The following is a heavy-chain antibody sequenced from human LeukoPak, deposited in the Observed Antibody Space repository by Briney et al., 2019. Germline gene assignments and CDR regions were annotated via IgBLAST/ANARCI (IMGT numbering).Heavy chain of an antibody. CDR1: GYTFTGYY. J-gene: IGHJ5*02. CDR3: ARPKHVLRYFDWLAPNWFDP. V-gene: IGHV1-2*02. D-gene: IGHD3-9*01. CDR2: INPNSGGT. Sequence: GASVKVSCKASGYTFTGYYMHWVRQAPGQGLEWMGWINPNSGGTNYAQKFQGRVTMTRDTSISTAYMELSRLRSDDTAVYYCARPKHVLRYFDWLAPNWFDPWGQGTLVTVSS.